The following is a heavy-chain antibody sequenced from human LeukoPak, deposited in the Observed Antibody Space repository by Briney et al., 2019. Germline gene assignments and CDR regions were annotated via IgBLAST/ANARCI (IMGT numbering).Heavy chain of an antibody. CDR2: ISGSGGRT. CDR1: GFTFSSYA. D-gene: IGHD2-2*01. Sequence: SGGSLRLSCAASGFTFSSYAMSWVRQAPGKGLEWVSAISGSGGRTYYADSVKGRFTISRDNSKNTLYLQMNSLRAEDTAVYYCAKTSGVVLPAAMINYWGQGTLVTVSS. V-gene: IGHV3-23*01. J-gene: IGHJ4*02. CDR3: AKTSGVVLPAAMINY.